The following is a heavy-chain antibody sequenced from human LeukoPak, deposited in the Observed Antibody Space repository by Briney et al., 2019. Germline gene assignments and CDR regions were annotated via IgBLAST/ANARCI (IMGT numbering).Heavy chain of an antibody. CDR3: ARQRGYDSSGYYYYFDY. D-gene: IGHD3-22*01. CDR2: IYPGDSDT. CDR1: GYSFTSYW. V-gene: IGHV5-51*01. J-gene: IGHJ4*02. Sequence: GESLKISCKGSGYSFTSYWIGWVRQMPGKGLEWMGIIYPGDSDTRYRPSFQGQVTISADKSISTAYLQWSSLKASDTAMYYCARQRGYDSSGYYYYFDYWGQGTLVTVSS.